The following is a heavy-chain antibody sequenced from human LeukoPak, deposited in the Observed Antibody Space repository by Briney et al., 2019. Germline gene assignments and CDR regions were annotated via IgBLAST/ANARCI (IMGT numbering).Heavy chain of an antibody. CDR2: ICPGDSDT. D-gene: IGHD6-13*01. CDR1: GSTFTTYW. Sequence: GEPRQISDQGSGSTFTTYWIGGAGALPGKGREWMGMICPGDSDTTFGPSFQGQLPISVVNSINTAYLLWSSLKASDDAMYYCARVMGYSSSFDYFDYWGQGPVITVSS. J-gene: IGHJ4*02. V-gene: IGHV5-51*01. CDR3: ARVMGYSSSFDYFDY.